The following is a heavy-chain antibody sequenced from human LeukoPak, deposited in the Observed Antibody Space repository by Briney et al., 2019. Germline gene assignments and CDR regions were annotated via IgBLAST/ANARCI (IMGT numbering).Heavy chain of an antibody. CDR1: GFTFSSYS. V-gene: IGHV3-21*01. CDR3: VKWDSSGYYYGSYAFDI. D-gene: IGHD3-22*01. CDR2: ISSSSSYI. J-gene: IGHJ3*02. Sequence: GGSLRLSCAASGFTFSSYSMNWVRQAPGKGLEWVSSISSSSSYIYYADSVKGRFTISRDNAKNSLYLQMNSLRAEDTAVYYCVKWDSSGYYYGSYAFDIWGQGAMVTVSS.